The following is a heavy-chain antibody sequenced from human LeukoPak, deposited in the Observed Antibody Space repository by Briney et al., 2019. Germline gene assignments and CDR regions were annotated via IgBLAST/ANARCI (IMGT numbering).Heavy chain of an antibody. CDR1: GGSISSYY. D-gene: IGHD2-21*02. CDR2: VFYTGST. Sequence: SSETLSLTCTVSGGSISSYYWTWIRQSPGKGLEWIGYVFYTGSTEYNPSLRSRVTISVDMSKNQFSLKLTSVTAADTAVYYCARHSVVEYCGGDCYIDYWGQGTLVTVSS. V-gene: IGHV4-59*08. J-gene: IGHJ4*02. CDR3: ARHSVVEYCGGDCYIDY.